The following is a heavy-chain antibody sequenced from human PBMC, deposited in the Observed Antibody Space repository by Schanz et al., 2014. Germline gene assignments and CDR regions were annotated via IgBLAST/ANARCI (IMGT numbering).Heavy chain of an antibody. V-gene: IGHV4-61*02. D-gene: IGHD1-1*01. Sequence: QVQLQESGPGLVKPSQTLSLTCTVSGGSIRSGTYYWSWIRQPAGKALEWVARVFPNGITNYNPSLKSRFTIALVASKSQCSLTLTSLTAADTAVYYCARDTTWRLDLWGRGTLVTVSS. CDR2: VFPNGIT. J-gene: IGHJ2*01. CDR1: GGSIRSGTYY. CDR3: ARDTTWRLDL.